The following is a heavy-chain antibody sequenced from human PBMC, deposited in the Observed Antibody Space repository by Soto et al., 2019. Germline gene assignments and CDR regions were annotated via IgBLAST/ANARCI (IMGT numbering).Heavy chain of an antibody. J-gene: IGHJ6*02. V-gene: IGHV3-48*03. CDR2: ISGSGRTI. CDR1: GFTFSNYE. D-gene: IGHD2-15*01. Sequence: EVQLVESGGGLVQPGGSLRLSCAASGFTFSNYEMNWVRQAPGKGLEWVSYISGSGRTIYYADAVKGRFTVSRDNDKNSLYLQMNSLRAEDTAVYYCAKYGRILFMDVWGQGTAVTVSS. CDR3: AKYGRILFMDV.